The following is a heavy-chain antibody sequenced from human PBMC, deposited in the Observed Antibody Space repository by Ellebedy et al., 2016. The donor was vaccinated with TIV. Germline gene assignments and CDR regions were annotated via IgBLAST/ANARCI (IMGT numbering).Heavy chain of an antibody. D-gene: IGHD2-15*01. CDR1: GYTFTSYD. Sequence: AASVKVSCKASGYTFTSYDINWVRQATGQRLEWIGWIVVGSGNTNYAQKFQESVTITRDMSTSTAYMELSSLRSEDTAVYYCAAVGDISCSGGSCFWFYGMDVWGQGTTVTVSS. J-gene: IGHJ6*02. CDR3: AAVGDISCSGGSCFWFYGMDV. CDR2: IVVGSGNT. V-gene: IGHV1-58*02.